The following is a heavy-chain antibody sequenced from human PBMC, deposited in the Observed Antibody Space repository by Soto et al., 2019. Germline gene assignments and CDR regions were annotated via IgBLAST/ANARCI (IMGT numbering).Heavy chain of an antibody. CDR2: IYYSGST. CDR1: GGSISSGDYY. V-gene: IGHV4-31*02. Sequence: QVQLQESGPGLVKPLQTLSLTCTVSGGSISSGDYYWSWISQHPGKGLEWIGYIYYSGSTYYNPSRKSRVTISVDTSKNQFSLKLSSVTAADTAVYYCARWWSGSRQGFDPWGQGTLVTVSS. CDR3: ARWWSGSRQGFDP. D-gene: IGHD3-3*01. J-gene: IGHJ5*02.